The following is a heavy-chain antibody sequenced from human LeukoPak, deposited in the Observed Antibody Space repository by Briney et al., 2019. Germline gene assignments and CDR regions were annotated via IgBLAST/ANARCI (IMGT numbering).Heavy chain of an antibody. V-gene: IGHV1-2*02. CDR3: AKEVRVVINNPAMGY. CDR2: INPNNGVT. CDR1: GYTFTGYY. J-gene: IGHJ4*02. D-gene: IGHD3-3*01. Sequence: ASVKVSCKASGYTFTGYYMHWVRQAPGQGLEWMGWINPNNGVTNYAQKFQGRVTMTRDTSISTACMELSRLRSDDTAVYYCAKEVRVVINNPAMGYWGQGTLVTVSS.